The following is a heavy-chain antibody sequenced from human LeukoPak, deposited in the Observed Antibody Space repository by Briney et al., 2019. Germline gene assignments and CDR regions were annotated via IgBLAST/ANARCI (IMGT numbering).Heavy chain of an antibody. CDR3: AKDHPAYYYYSSGYFD. J-gene: IGHJ4*02. CDR2: ISGSGGST. D-gene: IGHD3-22*01. CDR1: GFTFSSYA. V-gene: IGHV3-23*01. Sequence: GGSLRLSCAASGFTFSSYAMSWVRQAPGKGLEWVSAISGSGGSTYYADSVKGRFTISRDNSKNTLYLQMNSLRAEDTAVYYCAKDHPAYYYYSSGYFDWGQGTLVTVSS.